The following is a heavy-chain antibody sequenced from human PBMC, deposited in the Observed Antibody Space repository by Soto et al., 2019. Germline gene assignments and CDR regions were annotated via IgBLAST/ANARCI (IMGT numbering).Heavy chain of an antibody. CDR2: INSDGSST. CDR3: ARDFGY. J-gene: IGHJ4*02. Sequence: EVQLVESGGGLVQPGGSLRLSCEASGFTFSTFWMHWVRQAPGKGLVWVSRINSDGSSTYYADSVKGRVTISRDNAKNTLSLQLSSLRPEDTAVYYCARDFGYWGQGTLVTVSS. V-gene: IGHV3-74*01. CDR1: GFTFSTFW.